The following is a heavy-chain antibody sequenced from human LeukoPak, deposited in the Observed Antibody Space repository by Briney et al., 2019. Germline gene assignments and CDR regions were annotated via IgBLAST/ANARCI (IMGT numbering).Heavy chain of an antibody. CDR1: DGSNRSTSYF. V-gene: IGHV4-39*01. Sequence: PAETLSLTCTVSDGSNRSTSYFWRWIRHPPRKGLEWIGSISYGGSTYYNPSLRSRVSISVDTSKNQFSLNLRSVTAADTAVYYCARPGSTTGWYYFDFWGQGTLVTVSS. CDR3: ARPGSTTGWYYFDF. CDR2: ISYGGST. D-gene: IGHD6-19*01. J-gene: IGHJ4*02.